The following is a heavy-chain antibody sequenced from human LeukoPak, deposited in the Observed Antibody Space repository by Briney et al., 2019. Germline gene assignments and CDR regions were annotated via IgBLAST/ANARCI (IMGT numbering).Heavy chain of an antibody. D-gene: IGHD3-10*01. CDR2: IKQDGSEI. J-gene: IGHJ4*02. V-gene: IGHV3-7*03. CDR1: GFTFSSYW. CDR3: ARDGSGSYWSDFDY. Sequence: PGGSLRLSCAASGFTFSSYWMSWVRQAPGKGLEWVANIKQDGSEINYVDSVKGRFTISRDNAKNSLYLQMNSLRAEDTAVYYCARDGSGSYWSDFDYWGQGTLVTVSS.